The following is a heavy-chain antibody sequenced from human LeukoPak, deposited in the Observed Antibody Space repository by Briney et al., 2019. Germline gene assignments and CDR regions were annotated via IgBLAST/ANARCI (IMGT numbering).Heavy chain of an antibody. CDR3: ARESSGEYYFDY. J-gene: IGHJ4*02. Sequence: SQTLSLTCTVSGGSISTGDYYWSWIRQPPGKGVEWIGYIYYSGSTYYNPSLKSRVTISVDTSKNQFSLKLSSVTAADTAVYYCARESSGEYYFDYWGQGTLVTVSS. CDR1: GGSISTGDYY. D-gene: IGHD3-10*01. CDR2: IYYSGST. V-gene: IGHV4-30-4*01.